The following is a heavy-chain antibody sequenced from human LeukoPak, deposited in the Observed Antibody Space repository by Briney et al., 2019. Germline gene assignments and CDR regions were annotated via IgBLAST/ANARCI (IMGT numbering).Heavy chain of an antibody. CDR1: GGSISNYY. Sequence: SETLSLTCTVSGGSISNYYWSWIRQPPGKGPEWIGDIYYSGSTNYNPSLKSRVTISVDTSKNQFSLKLSSVTAADTAVYYCARLGYCSGGSCLNDYWGQGTLVTVS. D-gene: IGHD2-15*01. CDR2: IYYSGST. V-gene: IGHV4-59*01. J-gene: IGHJ4*02. CDR3: ARLGYCSGGSCLNDY.